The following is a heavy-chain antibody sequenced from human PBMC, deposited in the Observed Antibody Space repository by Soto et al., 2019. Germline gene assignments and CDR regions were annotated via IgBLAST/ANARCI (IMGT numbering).Heavy chain of an antibody. CDR3: ARHRVGTWLLLAYYFDY. CDR1: GYSFTSYW. Sequence: PGESLKISCKGSGYSFTSYWISWVRQMPGKGLEWMGRIDPSDSYTNYSPSFQGHVTISADKSISTAYLQWSSLKASDTAMYYCARHRVGTWLLLAYYFDYWGQGTLVTAPQ. CDR2: IDPSDSYT. J-gene: IGHJ4*02. V-gene: IGHV5-10-1*01. D-gene: IGHD3-22*01.